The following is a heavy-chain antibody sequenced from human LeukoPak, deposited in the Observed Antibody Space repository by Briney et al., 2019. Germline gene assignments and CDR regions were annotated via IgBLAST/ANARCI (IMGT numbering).Heavy chain of an antibody. CDR1: GYSFTTYW. D-gene: IGHD1-26*01. CDR3: ARPRIVGASHDAFDI. CDR2: IYPGDSDT. V-gene: IGHV5-51*01. J-gene: IGHJ3*02. Sequence: GESLKISCKCSGYSFTTYWIGWVRQMPGKGLEWLGIIYPGDSDTRYSPSFQGQVTISADKSISTAYLQWSSLRASDTAMYYCARPRIVGASHDAFDIWGQGTMVIVSS.